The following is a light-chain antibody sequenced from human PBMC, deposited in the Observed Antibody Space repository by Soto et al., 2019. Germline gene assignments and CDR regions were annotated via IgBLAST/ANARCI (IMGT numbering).Light chain of an antibody. V-gene: IGLV2-8*01. J-gene: IGLJ2*01. CDR3: CSYAGSNNLV. CDR2: EVT. CDR1: SGDVGGHNY. Sequence: QSVLTQPPSVSGSPGQSVAISCTGTSGDVGGHNYVSWYQHHPGKAPKLMIYEVTKRPSGVPDRFSGSKSGNTASLTVSGLQADDEADYYCCSYAGSNNLVFGGGTKVTVL.